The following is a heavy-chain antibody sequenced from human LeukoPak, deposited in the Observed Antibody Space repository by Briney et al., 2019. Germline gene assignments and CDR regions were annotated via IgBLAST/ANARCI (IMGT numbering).Heavy chain of an antibody. CDR2: IYTGGST. CDR1: GGSISSGSYY. CDR3: ARDGFNCSGGSCYSGFDY. D-gene: IGHD2-15*01. Sequence: SETLSLTCTVSGGSISSGSYYWSWIRQPAGKGLEWIGRIYTGGSTNYNPSLKSRVTISVDTSKNQFSLKLSSVTAADTAVYYCARDGFNCSGGSCYSGFDYWGQGTLVTVSS. J-gene: IGHJ4*02. V-gene: IGHV4-61*02.